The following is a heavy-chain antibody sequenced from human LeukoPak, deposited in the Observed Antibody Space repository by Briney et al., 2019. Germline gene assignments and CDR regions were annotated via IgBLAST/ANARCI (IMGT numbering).Heavy chain of an antibody. V-gene: IGHV3-30*02. CDR1: GFTFSSYG. J-gene: IGHJ4*02. Sequence: GGSLRLSCAASGFTFSSYGMHWVRQAPGKGLEWVAFIRYDGSNKYYADSVKGRFTISRDNSKNTLYLQMNSLRAEDTAVYYCAREEREYDSSGFDYWGQGTLVTVSS. D-gene: IGHD3-22*01. CDR3: AREEREYDSSGFDY. CDR2: IRYDGSNK.